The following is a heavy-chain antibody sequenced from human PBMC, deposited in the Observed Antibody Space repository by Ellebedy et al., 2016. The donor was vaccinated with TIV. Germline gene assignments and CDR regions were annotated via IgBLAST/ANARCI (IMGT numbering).Heavy chain of an antibody. Sequence: PGGSLRLSCAAPGFTISSYSMNWVRQAPGKGLEWVSAISGSGDSTYYTDSVKGRFTISRDNSKNTLYLQMNSLRVEDTAIYYCAKAPYSSGWYSGGDYWGQGTLVTVSS. CDR3: AKAPYSSGWYSGGDY. CDR2: ISGSGDST. D-gene: IGHD6-13*01. CDR1: GFTISSYS. V-gene: IGHV3-23*01. J-gene: IGHJ4*02.